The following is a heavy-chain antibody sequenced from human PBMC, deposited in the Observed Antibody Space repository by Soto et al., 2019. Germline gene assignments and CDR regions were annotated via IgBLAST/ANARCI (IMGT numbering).Heavy chain of an antibody. CDR2: IYYSGST. Sequence: SETLSLTCTVSGGSISSGDYYWSWIRQPPGKGLEWIGYIYYSGSTYYNPSLKSRVTISVDTSKNQFSLKLSSVTAADTAVYYCARVRWPLRHYYYYGMDVWGQGTTVTVSS. D-gene: IGHD5-12*01. J-gene: IGHJ6*02. CDR3: ARVRWPLRHYYYYGMDV. V-gene: IGHV4-30-4*01. CDR1: GGSISSGDYY.